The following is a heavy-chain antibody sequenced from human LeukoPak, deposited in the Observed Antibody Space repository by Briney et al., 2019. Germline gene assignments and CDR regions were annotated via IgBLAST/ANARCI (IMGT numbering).Heavy chain of an antibody. D-gene: IGHD3-3*01. V-gene: IGHV3-23*01. J-gene: IGHJ5*02. CDR3: AKVGDNFGVLHR. CDR2: LSGSGGSK. CDR1: GFSFSSYA. Sequence: GGSLRLSCAASGFSFSSYAMSWVRQAPGKGLEWVSSLSGSGGSKYYADSVKGRFTISRDNSRNTLYLQMNSLRAEDTAVYYCAKVGDNFGVLHRWGQGTLVTVSS.